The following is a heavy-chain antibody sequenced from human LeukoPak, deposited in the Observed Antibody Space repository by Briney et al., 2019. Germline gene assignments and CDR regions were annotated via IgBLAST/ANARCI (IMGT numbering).Heavy chain of an antibody. D-gene: IGHD1-26*01. J-gene: IGHJ4*02. V-gene: IGHV3-23*01. CDR2: ISASGGST. CDR1: GFTFSSSA. Sequence: PGGSLRLSCAASGFTFSSSAKSWVRQVPGKGLEWVSGISASGGSTYYADSVRGRFTISRDNSKNTLYVQMNSLRDEDTAVYYYAKDQKWESPHYLDSWGQGTLVTVSS. CDR3: AKDQKWESPHYLDS.